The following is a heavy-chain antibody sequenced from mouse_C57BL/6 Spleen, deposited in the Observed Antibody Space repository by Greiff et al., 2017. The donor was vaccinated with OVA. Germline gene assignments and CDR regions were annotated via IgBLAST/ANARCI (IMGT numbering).Heavy chain of an antibody. J-gene: IGHJ3*01. Sequence: QVQLQQPGAELVKPGASVKLSCKASGYTFTSYWMQWVKQRPGQGLEWIGEIDPSDSYTNYNQKFKGKATLTVDTSSSTAYMQLSSLTSEDSAVYYCARRETALFAYWGQGTLVTVSA. V-gene: IGHV1-50*01. CDR3: ARRETALFAY. D-gene: IGHD3-2*01. CDR2: IDPSDSYT. CDR1: GYTFTSYW.